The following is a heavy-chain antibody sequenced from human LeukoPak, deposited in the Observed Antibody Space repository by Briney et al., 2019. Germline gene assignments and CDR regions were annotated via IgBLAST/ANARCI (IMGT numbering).Heavy chain of an antibody. Sequence: SETLSLTCTVSGGSISSYYWSWIRQPAGKGLEWIGRIYTSGSTNYNPSLKSRVTTSVDTPENQFSLKLSSVTAADTAVYYCARGATPNYYDRGGIDYWGQGTLVTVSS. CDR2: IYTSGST. V-gene: IGHV4-4*07. D-gene: IGHD3-22*01. CDR3: ARGATPNYYDRGGIDY. J-gene: IGHJ4*02. CDR1: GGSISSYY.